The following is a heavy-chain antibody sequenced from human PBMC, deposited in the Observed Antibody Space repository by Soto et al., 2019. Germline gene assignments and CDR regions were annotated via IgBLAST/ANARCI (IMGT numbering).Heavy chain of an antibody. CDR3: ARDAHSSGWYGPLDY. J-gene: IGHJ4*02. V-gene: IGHV3-30-3*01. Sequence: VQLVQSGAEVKKPGSSVKVSCKASGGTFSSYAISWVRQAPGKGLEWVAVISYDGSNKYYADSVKGRFTISRDNSKNTLYLQMNSLRAEDTAVYYCARDAHSSGWYGPLDYWGQGTLVTVSS. D-gene: IGHD6-19*01. CDR2: ISYDGSNK. CDR1: GGTFSSYA.